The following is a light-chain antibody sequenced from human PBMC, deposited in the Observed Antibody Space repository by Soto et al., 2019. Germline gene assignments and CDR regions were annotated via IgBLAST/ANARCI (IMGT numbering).Light chain of an antibody. Sequence: QSVLTQPPSASGTPGQRVTVSCSGSSSNIGTNYVYWYQQLPGTAPKLLIYTNDQRPSGVPDRFSGSRSGTSASLAISGLRSEDEADYYCAAWDGSLSGWVFGGGTKVTVL. CDR2: TND. CDR1: SSNIGTNY. V-gene: IGLV1-47*02. CDR3: AAWDGSLSGWV. J-gene: IGLJ3*02.